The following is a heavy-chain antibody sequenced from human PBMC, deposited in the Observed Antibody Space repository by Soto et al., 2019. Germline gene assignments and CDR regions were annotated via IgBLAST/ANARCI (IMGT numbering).Heavy chain of an antibody. Sequence: ASVKVSCKASGYTFTSYDINWVRQATGQGLEWMEWMNPNSGNTGYAQKFQGRVTMTRNTSISTAYMELSSLRSEDTAVYYCASTTSVDTIFVFGTEGGAFDIWGQGTMVTVSS. CDR2: MNPNSGNT. V-gene: IGHV1-8*01. CDR3: ASTTSVDTIFVFGTEGGAFDI. J-gene: IGHJ3*02. D-gene: IGHD3-3*01. CDR1: GYTFTSYD.